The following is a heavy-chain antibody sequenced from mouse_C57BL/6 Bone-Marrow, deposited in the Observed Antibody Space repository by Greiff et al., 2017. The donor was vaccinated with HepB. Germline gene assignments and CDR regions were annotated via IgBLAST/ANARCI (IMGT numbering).Heavy chain of an antibody. CDR2: INPSTGGT. D-gene: IGHD2-1*01. CDR1: GYSFTGYY. J-gene: IGHJ2*01. Sequence: EVQLQQSGPELVKPGASVKISCKASGYSFTGYYMNWVKQSPEKSLEWIGEINPSTGGTTYNQKFKAKATLPVDKSSSTAYMQLKSLTSEDSAVYYCARKLQSRNYFDYWGQGTTLTVSS. V-gene: IGHV1-42*01. CDR3: ARKLQSRNYFDY.